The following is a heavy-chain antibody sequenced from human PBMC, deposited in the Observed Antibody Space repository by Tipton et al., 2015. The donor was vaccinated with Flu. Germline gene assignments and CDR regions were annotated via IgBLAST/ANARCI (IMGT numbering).Heavy chain of an antibody. V-gene: IGHV4-34*01. Sequence: TLSLTCSVYGESFSGYYWTWIRQPPGKGLEWIGEINHSGSTHYSSSFKSRVTMSVDSSKNQFSVEVRSATAADTAVYYCAREKIPSSYYYDNAGYTNYFDSWGQGTLVTVSS. D-gene: IGHD3-22*01. CDR2: INHSGST. J-gene: IGHJ4*02. CDR3: AREKIPSSYYYDNAGYTNYFDS. CDR1: GESFSGYY.